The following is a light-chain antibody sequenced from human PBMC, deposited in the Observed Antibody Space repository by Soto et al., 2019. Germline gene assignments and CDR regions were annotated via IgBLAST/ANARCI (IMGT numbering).Light chain of an antibody. CDR1: QSVSSN. CDR2: DAS. Sequence: EIVLIQSPATLSLSPGERATLSCRASQSVSSNLAWYQQNPGQAPNLLIFDASKRATGIPARFSGSGSGTDFTLTISRLEPEDFAVYYCHQYGVSPKTFGQGTTVELK. CDR3: HQYGVSPKT. V-gene: IGKV3-20*01. J-gene: IGKJ1*01.